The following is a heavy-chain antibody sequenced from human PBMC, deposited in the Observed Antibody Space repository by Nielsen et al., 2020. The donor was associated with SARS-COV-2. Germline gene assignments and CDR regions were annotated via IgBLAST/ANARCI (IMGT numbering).Heavy chain of an antibody. CDR3: ARMQGTIAAAGIIYYYMDV. V-gene: IGHV2-26*01. D-gene: IGHD6-13*01. J-gene: IGHJ6*03. CDR2: IFSNDEK. Sequence: WIRQPPGKALESLAHIFSNDEKSYSTSLKTRLTISKDTSKNQVVLTMTNMDPVDTATYYCARMQGTIAAAGIIYYYMDVWGKGTTVTVSS.